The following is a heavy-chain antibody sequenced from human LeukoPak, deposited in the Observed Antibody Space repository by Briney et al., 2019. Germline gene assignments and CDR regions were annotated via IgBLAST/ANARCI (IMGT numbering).Heavy chain of an antibody. CDR3: ARDGTVVTGGAFDI. CDR2: IIPIFGTA. V-gene: IGHV1-69*13. CDR1: GGTFSSYA. J-gene: IGHJ3*02. Sequence: ASVKVSCKASGGTFSSYAISWVRQAPGQGLEWMGGIIPIFGTANYAQKFQGRVTITADESTSTAYMELSSLRSEDTAVYYCARDGTVVTGGAFDIWGQGTMVTVSS. D-gene: IGHD4-23*01.